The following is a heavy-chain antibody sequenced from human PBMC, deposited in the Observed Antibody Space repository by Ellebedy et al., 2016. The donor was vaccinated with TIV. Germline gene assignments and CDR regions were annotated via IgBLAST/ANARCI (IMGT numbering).Heavy chain of an antibody. J-gene: IGHJ4*02. Sequence: GGSLRLXXAASGFTFSSYAMSWVRQAPGKGLEWVSAISGSGGSTYYADSVKGRFTISRDNSKNTLYLQMNSLRAEDTAVYYCANGGEVFDYWGQGTLVTVSS. CDR3: ANGGEVFDY. D-gene: IGHD3-16*01. CDR2: ISGSGGST. CDR1: GFTFSSYA. V-gene: IGHV3-23*01.